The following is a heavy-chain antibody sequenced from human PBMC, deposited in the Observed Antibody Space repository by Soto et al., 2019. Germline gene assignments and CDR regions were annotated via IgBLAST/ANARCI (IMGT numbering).Heavy chain of an antibody. CDR1: GFTFSSYG. J-gene: IGHJ5*02. Sequence: QVQLVESGGGVVQPGRSLRLSCAASGFTFSSYGMHWVRQAPGKGLEWVAVIWYDGSNKYYADSVKGRFTISRDNSKNTQYLQMNSLRAEDTAVYYCARVTMVRGLTWFDPWGQGTLVTVSS. CDR3: ARVTMVRGLTWFDP. CDR2: IWYDGSNK. V-gene: IGHV3-33*01. D-gene: IGHD3-10*01.